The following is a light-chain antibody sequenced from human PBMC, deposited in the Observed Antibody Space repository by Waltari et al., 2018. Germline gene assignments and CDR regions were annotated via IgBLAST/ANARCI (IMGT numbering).Light chain of an antibody. Sequence: DIQMTQSPSSLSASVGDRVTITCRASQSLINYLNWYQQRPGKAPKALIYDAANLPSGVPSRFSGSGSVTHFSLTVSSLQPEDFATYYCQQSYTHPRTFGQGTRVEIQ. J-gene: IGKJ1*01. CDR2: DAA. CDR3: QQSYTHPRT. V-gene: IGKV1-39*01. CDR1: QSLINY.